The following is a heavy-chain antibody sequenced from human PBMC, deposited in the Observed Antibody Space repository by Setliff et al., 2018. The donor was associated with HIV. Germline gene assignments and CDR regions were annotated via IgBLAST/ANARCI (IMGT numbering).Heavy chain of an antibody. V-gene: IGHV4-39*01. CDR3: ARLKSGWFFAY. J-gene: IGHJ4*02. CDR1: GGPISSSNYY. Sequence: SETLSLTCTVSGGPISSSNYYWGWIRQPPGKGLEWIGSFFYSGSTYHNPSLKSRVTISVDTSKNQFSLKLSSVTAADTAVYYCARLKSGWFFAYWGQGTLVTVSS. D-gene: IGHD6-19*01. CDR2: FFYSGST.